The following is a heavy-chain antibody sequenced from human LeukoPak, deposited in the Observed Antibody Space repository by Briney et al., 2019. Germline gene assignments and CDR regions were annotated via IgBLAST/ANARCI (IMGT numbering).Heavy chain of an antibody. D-gene: IGHD7-27*01. CDR1: GGSISSNEYY. Sequence: SQTLSLTCTVSGGSISSNEYYWSWIRQHPGTGLEWIGYIYYSGTTYYNSSLKSRVTISIDTSKKQFFLKLSSVTAADTAVYYCARGLNWGSNWFDPWGQGTLVTVSS. V-gene: IGHV4-31*03. CDR3: ARGLNWGSNWFDP. J-gene: IGHJ5*02. CDR2: IYYSGTT.